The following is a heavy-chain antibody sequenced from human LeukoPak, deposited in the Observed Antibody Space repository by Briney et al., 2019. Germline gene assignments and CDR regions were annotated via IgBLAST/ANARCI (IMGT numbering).Heavy chain of an antibody. CDR2: ISSNGDST. Sequence: GSLRLSCAASGFTFSSYAMHWVRQAPGKGLEYVSAISSNGDSTYYTNSVKGRFTISRDNSKNTLYLQMGSLRAEDMAVYYCAREDVAGAYYYYYGMDVWGQGTTVTVSS. CDR3: AREDVAGAYYYYYGMDV. V-gene: IGHV3-64*01. D-gene: IGHD6-19*01. CDR1: GFTFSSYA. J-gene: IGHJ6*02.